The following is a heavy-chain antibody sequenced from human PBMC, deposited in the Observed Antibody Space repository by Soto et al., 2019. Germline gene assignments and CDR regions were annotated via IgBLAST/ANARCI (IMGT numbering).Heavy chain of an antibody. CDR1: GFTFSSYS. D-gene: IGHD3-10*01. J-gene: IGHJ4*02. CDR3: AKKVNSGPGSQYFDY. V-gene: IGHV3-23*01. CDR2: FRSGGDDGTT. Sequence: GGSLRLSCVASGFTFSSYSMSWVRQAPGKGLEWVSGFRSGGDDGTTYYADSVKGRFTISRDNSKNTLFLQMNSLRAEDTAIYYCAKKVNSGPGSQYFDYWGQGTLVTVSS.